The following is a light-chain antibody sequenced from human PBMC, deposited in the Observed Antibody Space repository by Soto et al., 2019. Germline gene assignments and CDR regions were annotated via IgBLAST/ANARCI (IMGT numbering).Light chain of an antibody. Sequence: QSALTQPASVSGSPGQSIAISCTGTSSGVGSYNLVSWYQQHPGKAPKLMIYEVSKRPSGVSNRFSGSKSGNTASLTISGLQAEDEADYYCCSYAGSSYVFGTGTKVTVL. CDR3: CSYAGSSYV. CDR2: EVS. J-gene: IGLJ1*01. V-gene: IGLV2-23*02. CDR1: SSGVGSYNL.